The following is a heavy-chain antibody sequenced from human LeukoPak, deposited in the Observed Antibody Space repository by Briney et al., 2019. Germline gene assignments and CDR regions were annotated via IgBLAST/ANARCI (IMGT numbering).Heavy chain of an antibody. V-gene: IGHV4-34*01. CDR1: GGSFSGYY. Sequence: SEALSLTCAVYGGSFSGYYWSWIRQPPGKGLEWIGEINHSGSTNYNPSLKSRVTISVDTSKNQFSLKLSSVTAADTAVYYCARGAGDYVFDYWGQGTLVTVSS. CDR2: INHSGST. D-gene: IGHD4-17*01. CDR3: ARGAGDYVFDY. J-gene: IGHJ4*02.